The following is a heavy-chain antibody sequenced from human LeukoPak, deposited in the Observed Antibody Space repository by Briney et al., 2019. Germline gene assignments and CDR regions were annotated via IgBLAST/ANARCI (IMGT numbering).Heavy chain of an antibody. CDR2: IYYSGST. CDR1: GGSISSYY. J-gene: IGHJ4*02. D-gene: IGHD2-2*01. Sequence: SETLSLTCTVSGGSISSYYWSWIRQPPGKGLEWIGYIYYSGSTNYNPSLKSRVTISVDTSKNQFSLKLSSVTAADTAVYYCARSTIAKPRWYFDYWGQGTLVTVSS. V-gene: IGHV4-59*01. CDR3: ARSTIAKPRWYFDY.